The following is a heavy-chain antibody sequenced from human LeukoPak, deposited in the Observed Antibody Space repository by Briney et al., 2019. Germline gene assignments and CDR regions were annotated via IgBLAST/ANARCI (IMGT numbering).Heavy chain of an antibody. V-gene: IGHV4-59*08. CDR3: ARLGIYPIQGYNYNYHYMDV. CDR1: GASISSSY. D-gene: IGHD1-1*01. Sequence: SETLSLTCTVSGASISSSYWSRIRQPPGKGLEWIGYIYYTGSTNYNPSLKSRVTISVDMSKNQFSLQLSSVTAADTAAYYCARLGIYPIQGYNYNYHYMDVWAKGTTVTVSS. J-gene: IGHJ6*03. CDR2: IYYTGST.